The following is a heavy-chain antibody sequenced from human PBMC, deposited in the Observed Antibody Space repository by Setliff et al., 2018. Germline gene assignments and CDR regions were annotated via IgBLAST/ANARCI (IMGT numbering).Heavy chain of an antibody. J-gene: IGHJ4*02. CDR2: IKEDGSQR. CDR1: GFTFSDHH. CDR3: SSYLVS. Sequence: GGSLRLSCATSGFTFSDHHMHWVRQAPGKGLEWVANIKEDGSQRNYVDAVRGRFTVSRDNARNLLYLQMNSLRVDDTAVYYCSSYLVSWGQGALVTVSS. V-gene: IGHV3-7*01. D-gene: IGHD2-21*01.